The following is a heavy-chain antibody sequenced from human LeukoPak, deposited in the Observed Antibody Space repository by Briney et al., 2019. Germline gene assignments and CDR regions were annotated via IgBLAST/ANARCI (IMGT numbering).Heavy chain of an antibody. CDR1: GGSISSGTYY. D-gene: IGHD1-26*01. V-gene: IGHV4-61*02. CDR2: FYTSGCT. CDR3: ARDKGIVGATNEPVAFDI. Sequence: SQTLSLICTVSGGSISSGTYYWNWIRQPAGKGLEWIGRFYTSGCTNYNPSLKSRFTISVETSKNQASLKLSSVTAADTAVYYCARDKGIVGATNEPVAFDIWGQGTMVTVSS. J-gene: IGHJ3*02.